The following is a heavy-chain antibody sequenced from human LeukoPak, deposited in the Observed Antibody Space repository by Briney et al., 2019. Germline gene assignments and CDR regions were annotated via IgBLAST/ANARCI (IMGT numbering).Heavy chain of an antibody. J-gene: IGHJ4*02. D-gene: IGHD2-2*01. CDR1: GFTFSSYS. CDR3: AREPVVPAAKLDY. V-gene: IGHV3-21*01. CDR2: ISSSNSYI. Sequence: GGSLRLSCAASGFTFSSYSMNWVRQAPGKGLEWVSSISSSNSYIYYADSVKGRFTISRDNAKNLLYLQMNSLRAEDTAVYYCAREPVVPAAKLDYWGQGTLVTVSS.